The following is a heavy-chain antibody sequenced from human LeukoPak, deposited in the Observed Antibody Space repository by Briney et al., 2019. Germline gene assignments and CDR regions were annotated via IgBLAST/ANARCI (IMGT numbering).Heavy chain of an antibody. CDR1: GFSFSNHW. CDR2: IKEDGSEK. J-gene: IGHJ4*02. V-gene: IGHV3-7*01. Sequence: GGSLRLSCAASGFSFSNHWMTWVRQAPGKGLEWVANIKEDGSEKYYVDSLKGRFTISRDNAKNSLFLQMNSLRADDTAVYYWLGEWKPAVTVFATGGKGTRVTVSS. CDR3: LGEWKPAVTVFAT. D-gene: IGHD3-16*01.